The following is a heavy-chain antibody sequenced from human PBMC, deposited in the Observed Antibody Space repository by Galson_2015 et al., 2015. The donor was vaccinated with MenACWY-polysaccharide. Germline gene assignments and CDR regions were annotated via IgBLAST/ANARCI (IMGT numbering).Heavy chain of an antibody. D-gene: IGHD4-23*01. CDR3: ARLRGLGGQVYCDF. CDR1: GYIFNNYW. J-gene: IGHJ4*02. CDR2: IFPDNSDP. V-gene: IGHV5-51*03. Sequence: QSGAEVKKPGESLKISCKASGYIFNNYWIGWVRQMPDKGLEWMGRIFPDNSDPRYSPSFQGQVTVSVDKSTSTAYLHLSGLKASDTGVYYCARLRGLGGQVYCDFWGQGSLVTVSS.